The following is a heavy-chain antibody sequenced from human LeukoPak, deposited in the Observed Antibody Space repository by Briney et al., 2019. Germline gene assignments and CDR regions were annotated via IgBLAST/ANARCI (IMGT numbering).Heavy chain of an antibody. D-gene: IGHD3-16*01. CDR3: AREGSVWGSYVDY. CDR2: INPNSGGT. Sequence: GASVKVSCKASGYTFTCYYLHWVRQAPGQGLEWMGRINPNSGGTNYAQKFQGRVTMTRDTSISTAYMELSRLRSDDTAVYYCAREGSVWGSYVDYWGQGTLVTVSS. V-gene: IGHV1-2*06. CDR1: GYTFTCYY. J-gene: IGHJ4*02.